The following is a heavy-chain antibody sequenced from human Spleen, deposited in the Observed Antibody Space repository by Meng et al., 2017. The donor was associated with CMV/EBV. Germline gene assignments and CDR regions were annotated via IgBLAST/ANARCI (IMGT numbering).Heavy chain of an antibody. CDR2: INPNSGGT. D-gene: IGHD2-21*01. CDR3: ARALWRGGKGHDY. V-gene: IGHV1-2*02. Sequence: ASVKVSCKASGYTFTGYYMHWVRQAAGQGLEWMGWINPNSGGTKYAQKFQGRVTMTRDTSIRKAYMELSRLRSDDTAVYYCARALWRGGKGHDYWGQGTLVTVSS. J-gene: IGHJ4*02. CDR1: GYTFTGYY.